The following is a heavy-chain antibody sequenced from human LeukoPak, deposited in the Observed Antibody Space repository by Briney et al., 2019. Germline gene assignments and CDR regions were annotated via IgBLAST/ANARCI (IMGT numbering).Heavy chain of an antibody. Sequence: GESLKISCQCSGYSFTSRWIAWVRQLPGKGLEWMGIIYPDDSDIRYNPSFQGQVTMSADKSVNVAYLQWSSLKASDTAMYYCATFSNYGDFFDFWGQGTLVTVSS. J-gene: IGHJ4*02. CDR3: ATFSNYGDFFDF. D-gene: IGHD4-17*01. CDR2: IYPDDSDI. CDR1: GYSFTSRW. V-gene: IGHV5-51*01.